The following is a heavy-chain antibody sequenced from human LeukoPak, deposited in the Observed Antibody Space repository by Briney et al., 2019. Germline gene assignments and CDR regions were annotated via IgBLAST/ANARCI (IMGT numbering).Heavy chain of an antibody. CDR1: GFTFSSYW. V-gene: IGHV3-7*03. J-gene: IGHJ6*02. CDR2: IKQDGSEK. Sequence: GGSLRLSCAASGFTFSSYWMSWVRQAPGKGLEWVANIKQDGSEKYYVDSVKGRFTISRDNAKNSLYLQMNSLRAEDTAVYYCARHGLRSGYPPPGYYYGMDVWGQGTTVTVSS. D-gene: IGHD3-3*01. CDR3: ARHGLRSGYPPPGYYYGMDV.